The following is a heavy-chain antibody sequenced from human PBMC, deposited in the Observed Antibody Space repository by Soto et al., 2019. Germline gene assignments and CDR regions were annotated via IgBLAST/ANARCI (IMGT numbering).Heavy chain of an antibody. Sequence: GGSLRLSCAASGFTFDDYGMHWVRQAPGKGLEWVSGISWNSGNIVYADSVKGRFTISRDNAKNSLYLQMNSLRPEDTALYYCAKGSGLTTVTTIDHWGQGSPAPVYS. CDR2: ISWNSGNI. CDR1: GFTFDDYG. V-gene: IGHV3-9*01. J-gene: IGHJ4*02. D-gene: IGHD4-17*01. CDR3: AKGSGLTTVTTIDH.